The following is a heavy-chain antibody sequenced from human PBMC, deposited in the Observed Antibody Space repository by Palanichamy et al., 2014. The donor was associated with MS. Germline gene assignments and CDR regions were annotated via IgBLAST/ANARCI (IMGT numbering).Heavy chain of an antibody. D-gene: IGHD2-21*02. CDR2: INRSGST. V-gene: IGHV4-34*01. CDR1: GGSFSGYY. Sequence: QVQLQQWGAGLLKPSETLSLTCAVYGGSFSGYYWSWIRQPPGKGLEWIGEINRSGSTNYNPSLKSRVTISVDTSRNQFSLKLNSVTAADTAVYYCARARCGRADCYSNFDNWGQGALVAVSS. J-gene: IGHJ4*02. CDR3: ARARCGRADCYSNFDN.